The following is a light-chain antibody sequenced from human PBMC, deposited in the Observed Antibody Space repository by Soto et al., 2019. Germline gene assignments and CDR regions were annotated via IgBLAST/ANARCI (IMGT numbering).Light chain of an antibody. V-gene: IGKV3-20*01. Sequence: EIVLTQSPGTLYLSPGERATLSCRASQSVSSSYLAWYQQQNGQAPRLLIYGASSRDTGIPDRFSGSGSGTDFTLALSRLEPEDFEVYYCQQYGSYPITFGQGTRLEIK. J-gene: IGKJ5*01. CDR3: QQYGSYPIT. CDR2: GAS. CDR1: QSVSSSY.